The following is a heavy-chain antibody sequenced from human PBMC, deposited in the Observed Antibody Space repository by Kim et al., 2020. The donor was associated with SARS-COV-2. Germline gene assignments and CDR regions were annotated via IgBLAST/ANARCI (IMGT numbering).Heavy chain of an antibody. D-gene: IGHD3-22*01. CDR1: GITFSRYA. J-gene: IGHJ4*02. CDR3: AKVSFPYYYDPIDY. CDR2: ISGSGGTT. Sequence: GGSLRLSCAASGITFSRYAMTWVRQAPGKGLEWVSAISGSGGTTYYADSVKGRFTISRDNSKNTLYLQMNSLRAEDTAVYYCAKVSFPYYYDPIDYWGQGTLVTVSS. V-gene: IGHV3-23*01.